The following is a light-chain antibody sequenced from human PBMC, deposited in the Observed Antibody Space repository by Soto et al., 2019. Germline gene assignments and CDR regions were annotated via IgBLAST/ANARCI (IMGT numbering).Light chain of an antibody. CDR1: HNINSW. CDR3: QQANSFHLS. V-gene: IGKV1-12*01. Sequence: DIQMTQSPSSVSASAGDTVTITCRSSHNINSWLAWYQQKPGKAQKVLISAASNVESGVTSRFTGSGSGSEFTHTSSSHQSEDIATYFCQQANSFHLSFGGGTKDEIK. CDR2: AAS. J-gene: IGKJ4*01.